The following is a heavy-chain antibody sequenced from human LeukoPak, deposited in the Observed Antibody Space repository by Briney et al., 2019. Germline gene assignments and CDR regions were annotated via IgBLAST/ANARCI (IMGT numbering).Heavy chain of an antibody. CDR3: ARDLGHSSGWFFDS. J-gene: IGHJ4*02. CDR1: GFMFSNYV. D-gene: IGHD6-19*01. CDR2: IAHDSSQK. V-gene: IGHV3-30*04. Sequence: QPGRSLRLSCAASGFMFSNYVMHWVRQAPGKGLEWVAVIAHDSSQKYYADSVKGRFPISRDNSKNTLYLQMDSLRLEDTAVYYCARDLGHSSGWFFDSWGQGTLITVSS.